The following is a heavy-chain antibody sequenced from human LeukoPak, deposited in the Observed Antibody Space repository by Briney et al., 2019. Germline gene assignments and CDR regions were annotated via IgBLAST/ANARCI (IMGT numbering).Heavy chain of an antibody. Sequence: PSETLSLTCTVSGYSISSGYYWGWIRQPPGKGLEWIEIIYHSGSTYYNPSLKSRVTISVDTSKNQFSLKLSSVTAADTAVYYCARVRYYDFWSGGTGFDPWGQGTLVTVSS. CDR1: GYSISSGYY. V-gene: IGHV4-38-2*02. CDR2: IYHSGST. J-gene: IGHJ5*02. D-gene: IGHD3-3*01. CDR3: ARVRYYDFWSGGTGFDP.